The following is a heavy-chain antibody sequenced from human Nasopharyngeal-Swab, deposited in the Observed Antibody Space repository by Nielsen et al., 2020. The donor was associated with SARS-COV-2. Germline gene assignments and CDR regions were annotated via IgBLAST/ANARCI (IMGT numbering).Heavy chain of an antibody. CDR2: IVVGSGNT. D-gene: IGHD6-19*01. CDR3: AVASSGWYFPQGAFDI. CDR1: GYTFTSYA. J-gene: IGHJ3*02. Sequence: SVKVSCKASGYTFTSYAMHWVRQAPGQRLEWIGWIVVGSGNTNYAQKFQERVTITRDMSTSTAYMELSSLRSEDTAVYYCAVASSGWYFPQGAFDIWGQGTMVTVSS. V-gene: IGHV1-58*02.